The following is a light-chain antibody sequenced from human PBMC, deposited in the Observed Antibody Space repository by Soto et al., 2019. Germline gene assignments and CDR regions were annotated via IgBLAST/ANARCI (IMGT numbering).Light chain of an antibody. Sequence: YELTQPPSVSVAPGQTARSTCGGNNIGSKSVHWYQQKPGQAPVLVVYDDSDRPSGIPERFSGSNSGNTATLTISRVEAGDEADDYCQVWDSSSDHVVLGGGTKLTVL. J-gene: IGLJ2*01. CDR3: QVWDSSSDHVV. CDR2: DDS. CDR1: NIGSKS. V-gene: IGLV3-21*02.